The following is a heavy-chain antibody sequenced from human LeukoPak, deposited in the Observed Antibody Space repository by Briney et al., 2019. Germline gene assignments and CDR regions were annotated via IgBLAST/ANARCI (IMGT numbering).Heavy chain of an antibody. D-gene: IGHD6-19*01. Sequence: SETLSLTCTVSGDSISSGDYFWSWIRQPAGKGLEWVGRISTSGKTNSNPSLNNRVTLSLDTSKNHFSLKLSSVTAADTAVYYCAKGAGPPWFDPWGQGTLVTVSS. J-gene: IGHJ5*02. CDR1: GDSISSGDYF. CDR3: AKGAGPPWFDP. CDR2: ISTSGKT. V-gene: IGHV4-61*02.